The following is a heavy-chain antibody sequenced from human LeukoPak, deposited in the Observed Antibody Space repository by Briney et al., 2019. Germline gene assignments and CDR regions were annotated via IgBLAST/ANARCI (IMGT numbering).Heavy chain of an antibody. CDR2: ISHNGNT. V-gene: IGHV4-34*01. CDR1: GGSFSGYY. Sequence: PSETLSLTCAVYGGSFSGYYWNWIRQPPGKGLEWIGEISHNGNTNYSPSLKSRLTISIDTSKNQFSLKLSSVTAADTAVYYCARESPTYYGMDVWGQGTTVTVSS. CDR3: ARESPTYYGMDV. J-gene: IGHJ6*02.